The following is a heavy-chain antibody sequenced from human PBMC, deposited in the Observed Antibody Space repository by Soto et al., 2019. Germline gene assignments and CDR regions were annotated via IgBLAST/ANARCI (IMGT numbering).Heavy chain of an antibody. CDR2: ISGSGGST. V-gene: IGHV3-23*01. CDR1: GFTFSSYA. CDR3: AKAILLWFGELDNAFDI. D-gene: IGHD3-10*01. J-gene: IGHJ3*02. Sequence: EVQLLVSGGGLVQPGGSLRLSCAASGFTFSSYAMSWVRQAPGKGLEWVSAISGSGGSTYYADSVKGRFTISRDNSKNTLYLQMNSLRAEDTAVYYCAKAILLWFGELDNAFDIWGQGTMVTVSS.